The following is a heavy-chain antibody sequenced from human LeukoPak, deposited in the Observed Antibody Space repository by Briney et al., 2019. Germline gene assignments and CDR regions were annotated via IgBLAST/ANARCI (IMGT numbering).Heavy chain of an antibody. V-gene: IGHV3-48*03. Sequence: QPGGSLRLSCAASGFTFSSYEMNWVRQAPGKRPEWTSYISMGGNTMYYADSVKGRFTISRDNAKNSLYLQMHSLRVEDTAVYYCASGFSGTSYYFYYWGQGTLVSVSS. J-gene: IGHJ4*02. CDR1: GFTFSSYE. CDR2: ISMGGNTM. D-gene: IGHD2-2*01. CDR3: ASGFSGTSYYFYY.